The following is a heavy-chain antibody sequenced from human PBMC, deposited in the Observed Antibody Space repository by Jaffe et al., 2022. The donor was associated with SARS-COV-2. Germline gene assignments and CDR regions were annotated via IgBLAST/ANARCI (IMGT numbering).Heavy chain of an antibody. V-gene: IGHV3-9*01. CDR3: AKGDRYGSGDY. Sequence: EVQLVESGGGLVQPGRSLRLSCAASGFTFDDYAMHWVRQAPGKGLEWVSGISWNSGSIGYADSVKGRFTISRDNAKNSLYLQMNSLRAEDTALYYCAKGDRYGSGDYWGQGTLVTVSS. CDR2: ISWNSGSI. D-gene: IGHD3-10*01. CDR1: GFTFDDYA. J-gene: IGHJ4*02.